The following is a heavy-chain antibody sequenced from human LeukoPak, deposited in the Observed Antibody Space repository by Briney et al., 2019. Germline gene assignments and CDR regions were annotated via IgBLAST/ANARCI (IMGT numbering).Heavy chain of an antibody. V-gene: IGHV1-69*13. CDR2: IIPIFGTA. CDR1: GGTFSSYA. CDR3: ARVGWSSSARYFDY. D-gene: IGHD6-6*01. Sequence: SVKVSCKASGGTFSSYAISWVRQAPGQGLEWMGEIIPIFGTANYAQKFQGRVTITADESTSTAYMELSSLRSEDTAVYYCARVGWSSSARYFDYWGQGTLVTVSS. J-gene: IGHJ4*02.